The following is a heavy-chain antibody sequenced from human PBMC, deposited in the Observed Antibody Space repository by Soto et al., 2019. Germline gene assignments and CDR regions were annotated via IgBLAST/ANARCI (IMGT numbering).Heavy chain of an antibody. Sequence: VQLLESGGDLVHPGGSLRLSCAASGFAVSSHPMSWVRQAPERGLEWVSGISDGGDLTYNADYVKGRFTISRDNSKNILFLQMNSLRAEDTALYYCARRAFGSSRSFDLWGQGTMVTVSS. CDR3: ARRAFGSSRSFDL. CDR2: ISDGGDLT. J-gene: IGHJ3*01. D-gene: IGHD6-6*01. V-gene: IGHV3-23*01. CDR1: GFAVSSHP.